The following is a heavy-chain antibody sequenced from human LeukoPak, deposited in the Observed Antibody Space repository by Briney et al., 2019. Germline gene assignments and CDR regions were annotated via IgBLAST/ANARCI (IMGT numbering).Heavy chain of an antibody. CDR2: TCYRSKWYT. CDR1: GDSVSSNSAA. Sequence: SQTLSLTCAVSGDSVSSNSAAWNWIRQSPSRGLEWLGRTCYRSKWYTDYAVSVKSRITINPDTSKNQFSLQLNSVTPEDTAVYYCAREKRVVIAAHYFDYWGQGTLVTVSS. D-gene: IGHD2-21*01. CDR3: AREKRVVIAAHYFDY. V-gene: IGHV6-1*01. J-gene: IGHJ4*02.